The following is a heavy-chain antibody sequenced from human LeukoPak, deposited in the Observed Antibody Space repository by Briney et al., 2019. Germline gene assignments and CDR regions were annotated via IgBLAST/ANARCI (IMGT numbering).Heavy chain of an antibody. J-gene: IGHJ4*02. D-gene: IGHD2-2*01. Sequence: SETLSLTCAVYGGSFSGYYWSWIRQPPGKGLKWIGEINHSGSTNYNPSLKSRVSISVDTSKNQFSLKLSSVTAADTAVYYCARVVWRDIVVVPAAPFDYWGQGTLVTVSS. CDR3: ARVVWRDIVVVPAAPFDY. CDR2: INHSGST. CDR1: GGSFSGYY. V-gene: IGHV4-34*01.